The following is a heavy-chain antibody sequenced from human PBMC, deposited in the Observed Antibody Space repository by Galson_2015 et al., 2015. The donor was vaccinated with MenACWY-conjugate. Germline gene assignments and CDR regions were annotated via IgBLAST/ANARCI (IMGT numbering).Heavy chain of an antibody. D-gene: IGHD2-21*01. Sequence: SLRLSCAASGFTFSNFWMNWVRQAPGKGLEWVSYISQGRSEKYHVDSVKGRFTISRDNAENSLYLQMNSLRDEDTAVYYCARDNADNYQLFLDYWLRAALAAVYS. CDR1: GFTFSNFW. V-gene: IGHV3-7*01. CDR2: ISQGRSEK. J-gene: IGHJ4*01. CDR3: ARDNADNYQLFLDY.